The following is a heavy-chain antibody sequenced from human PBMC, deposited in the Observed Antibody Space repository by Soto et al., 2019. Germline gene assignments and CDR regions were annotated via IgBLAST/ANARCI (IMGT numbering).Heavy chain of an antibody. CDR2: IKSKTDGGTT. CDR3: TTDFRVVPAAMWVWFDP. D-gene: IGHD2-2*01. V-gene: IGHV3-15*01. Sequence: GGSLRLSCAASGFTFSNAWMSWVRQAPGKGLEWVGRIKSKTDGGTTDYAAPVKGRFTISRDDSKNTLYLQMNSLKTEDTAVYYCTTDFRVVPAAMWVWFDPWGQGTLVTVSS. CDR1: GFTFSNAW. J-gene: IGHJ5*02.